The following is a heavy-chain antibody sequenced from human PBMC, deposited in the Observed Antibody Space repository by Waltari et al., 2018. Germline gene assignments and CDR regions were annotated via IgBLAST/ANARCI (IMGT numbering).Heavy chain of an antibody. V-gene: IGHV3-23*01. CDR1: GFTFSSYA. CDR2: IRGSGCRT. Sequence: EVQLLESGGGLVQPGGSLRLSCAASGFTFSSYAMSWVRQAPGKGVEWVSAIRGSGCRTYYADSVKGRFTISRDNSKNTLYLQMNSLRAEDTAVYYCAKGGVGLAVMVSDYWGQGTLVTVSS. CDR3: AKGGVGLAVMVSDY. D-gene: IGHD3-3*01. J-gene: IGHJ4*02.